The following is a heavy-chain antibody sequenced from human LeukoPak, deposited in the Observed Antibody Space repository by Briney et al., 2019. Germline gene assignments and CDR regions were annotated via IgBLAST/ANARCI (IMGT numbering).Heavy chain of an antibody. J-gene: IGHJ4*02. Sequence: GGSLRLSCAASGFTFSSHAMSWVRQAPGKGLEWVSAISGSGGSTYYAESVKGRFTTSRDNSKNTLSLQMNSLRAEDTAVYYCAKDTPVSGTSRKFDYWGQGTLVTVSS. CDR3: AKDTPVSGTSRKFDY. CDR1: GFTFSSHA. CDR2: ISGSGGST. D-gene: IGHD6-19*01. V-gene: IGHV3-23*01.